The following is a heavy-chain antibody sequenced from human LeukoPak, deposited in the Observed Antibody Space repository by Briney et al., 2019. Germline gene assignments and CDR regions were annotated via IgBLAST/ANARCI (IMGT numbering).Heavy chain of an antibody. Sequence: GASVKVSCKASGYPFTKFYMHWVRQAPGQGLEWMGWINPNSGGTNYAQKFQGRVTMTRDTSISTAYMELSRLRSDDTAVYYCARDLGGDYWGQGTLVTVSS. V-gene: IGHV1-2*02. CDR3: ARDLGGDY. CDR2: INPNSGGT. J-gene: IGHJ4*02. CDR1: GYPFTKFY.